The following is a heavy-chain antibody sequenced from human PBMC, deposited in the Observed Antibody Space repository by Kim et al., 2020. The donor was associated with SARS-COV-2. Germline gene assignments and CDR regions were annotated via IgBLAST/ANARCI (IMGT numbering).Heavy chain of an antibody. CDR2: INHSGST. V-gene: IGHV4-34*01. J-gene: IGHJ4*02. CDR3: ARGLVNSSSWYPHYFDY. CDR1: GGSFSGYY. Sequence: SETLSLTCAVYGGSFSGYYWSWIRQPPGKGLEWIGEINHSGSTNYNPSLKSRVTISVDTSKNQFSLKLSSVTAADTAVYYCARGLVNSSSWYPHYFDYWGQGTLVTVSS. D-gene: IGHD6-13*01.